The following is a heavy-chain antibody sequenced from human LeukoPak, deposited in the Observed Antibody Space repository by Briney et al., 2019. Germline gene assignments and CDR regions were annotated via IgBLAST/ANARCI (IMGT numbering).Heavy chain of an antibody. CDR1: GFTVSSNY. J-gene: IGHJ4*02. V-gene: IGHV3-53*04. D-gene: IGHD3-3*01. CDR2: IYSGGRI. CDR3: ARGDFWSGYYTGLY. Sequence: GGCLRLSCAASGFTVSSNYMSWVRQAPGKGLEWVSVIYSGGRIYYADSVKGRFTISRHNSENTLYLQMNSLRAEDTAVYYCARGDFWSGYYTGLYWGQGTLVTVSS.